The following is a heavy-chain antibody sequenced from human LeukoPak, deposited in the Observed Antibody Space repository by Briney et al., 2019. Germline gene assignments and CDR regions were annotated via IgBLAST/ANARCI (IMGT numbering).Heavy chain of an antibody. J-gene: IGHJ6*03. V-gene: IGHV4-39*01. Sequence: PSETLSLTCTVSGGSISSSSYYWGWIRQPPGKGLEWIGSIYYSGSTYYNPSLKSRVTISVDTSKNQFSLKLSSVTAADTAVYYCATRYSSSSGPHYYYYMDVWGKGTTVTVSS. CDR2: IYYSGST. CDR1: GGSISSSSYY. D-gene: IGHD6-6*01. CDR3: ATRYSSSSGPHYYYYMDV.